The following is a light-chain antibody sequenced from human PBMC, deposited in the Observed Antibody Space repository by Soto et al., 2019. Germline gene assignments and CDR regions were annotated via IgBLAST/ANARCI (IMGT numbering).Light chain of an antibody. Sequence: DIVMTQSPATLSVAPGERVTFSCRASQGVSRKLAWYQHKPGQAPRLLISGASTGATGIPARFSGSGSGTEFTLTISSLQSEDCAIYYCQQYHTWPLTLGGGTKLDIK. J-gene: IGKJ4*01. CDR2: GAS. CDR1: QGVSRK. CDR3: QQYHTWPLT. V-gene: IGKV3-15*01.